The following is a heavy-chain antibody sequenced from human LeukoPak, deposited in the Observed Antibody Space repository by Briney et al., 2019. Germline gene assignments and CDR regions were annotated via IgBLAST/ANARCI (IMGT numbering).Heavy chain of an antibody. CDR2: ISYDGSNK. Sequence: PGGSLRLSCAASGFTFSRFGMHWVRQAPGKGLEWVAAISYDGSNKYFADSVKGRFTISRDNSKNTPYMQMNRLRAEDTAVYYCAKDREAVAVNYFDYWGQGTLVTVSS. J-gene: IGHJ4*02. V-gene: IGHV3-30*18. CDR3: AKDREAVAVNYFDY. D-gene: IGHD6-19*01. CDR1: GFTFSRFG.